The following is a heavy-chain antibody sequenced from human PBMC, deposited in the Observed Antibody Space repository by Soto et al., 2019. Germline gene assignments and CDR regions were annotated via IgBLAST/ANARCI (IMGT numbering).Heavy chain of an antibody. CDR1: GFTFTSSA. CDR3: AAGVATGDYLDY. J-gene: IGHJ4*02. D-gene: IGHD4-17*01. CDR2: IVVGSGNT. Sequence: QMQLVQSGPEVKKPGTSVKVSCKASGFTFTSSAVQWVRQARGQRLEWIGWIVVGSGNTNYAQKFQERVTITRDMSTSTAYMELSSLRSEDTAVYYCAAGVATGDYLDYWGQGTLVTVSS. V-gene: IGHV1-58*01.